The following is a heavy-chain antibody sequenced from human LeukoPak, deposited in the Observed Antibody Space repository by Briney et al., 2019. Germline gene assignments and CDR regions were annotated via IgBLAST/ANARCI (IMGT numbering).Heavy chain of an antibody. CDR1: GYTFTSYD. CDR2: MNPNSGNT. Sequence: ASVKVSCKASGYTFTSYDINWVRQATGQGLEWMGWMNPNSGNTGYAQKFQGRVTMTRNTSISTAYMELSSLRSEDTAVYYCARGQFRFDSFETSAFDYWGQGTLVTVSS. V-gene: IGHV1-8*01. D-gene: IGHD3-3*01. J-gene: IGHJ4*02. CDR3: ARGQFRFDSFETSAFDY.